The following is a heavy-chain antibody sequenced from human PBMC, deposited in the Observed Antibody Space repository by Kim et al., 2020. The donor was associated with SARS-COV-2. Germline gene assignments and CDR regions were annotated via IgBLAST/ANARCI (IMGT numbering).Heavy chain of an antibody. J-gene: IGHJ4*02. CDR3: AKINYYDSSGYPN. Sequence: ADSVKGRFTISRDNSKNTLYLQMNSLRAEDTAVYYCAKINYYDSSGYPNWGQGTLVTVSS. D-gene: IGHD3-22*01. V-gene: IGHV3-23*01.